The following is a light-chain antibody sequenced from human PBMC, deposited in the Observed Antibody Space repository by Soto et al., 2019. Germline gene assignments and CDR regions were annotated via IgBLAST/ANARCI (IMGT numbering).Light chain of an antibody. J-gene: IGKJ4*01. CDR3: QQYNNWPLT. Sequence: EIVMTQSPVTLSVSPGARATLSCRASQSVAVNLAWYQQKPGQPPSLLIYGASSRATGVPDRFSGSGSGTQFTLTISGLQSEDFALYYCQQYNNWPLTFGGGTKVEIK. CDR1: QSVAVN. V-gene: IGKV3-15*01. CDR2: GAS.